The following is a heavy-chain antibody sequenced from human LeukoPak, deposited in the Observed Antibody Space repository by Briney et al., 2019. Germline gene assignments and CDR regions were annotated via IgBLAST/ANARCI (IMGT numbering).Heavy chain of an antibody. CDR1: GFTFSSYS. J-gene: IGHJ3*02. V-gene: IGHV3-21*01. D-gene: IGHD1-26*01. CDR3: ARAIVGARAFDI. Sequence: PGGSLRLSCAASGFTFSSYSMNWVRQAPGKELEWVSSISSSSSYIYYADSVKGRFTISRDNAKNSLYLQMNSLRAEDTAVYYCARAIVGARAFDIWGQGTMVIVSS. CDR2: ISSSSSYI.